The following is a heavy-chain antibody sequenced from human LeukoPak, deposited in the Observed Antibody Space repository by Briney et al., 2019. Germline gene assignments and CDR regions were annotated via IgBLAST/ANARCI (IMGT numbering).Heavy chain of an antibody. CDR1: GGSFSGCY. D-gene: IGHD3-10*01. V-gene: IGHV4-34*01. Sequence: SETLSLTCAVYGGSFSGCYWSWIRQPPGKGLEWIGEINHSGSTNYNPSLKSRVTISVDTSKNQFSLKLSSVTAADTAVYYCARGRPMVRGRYYYGMDVWGKGTTVTVSS. J-gene: IGHJ6*04. CDR3: ARGRPMVRGRYYYGMDV. CDR2: INHSGST.